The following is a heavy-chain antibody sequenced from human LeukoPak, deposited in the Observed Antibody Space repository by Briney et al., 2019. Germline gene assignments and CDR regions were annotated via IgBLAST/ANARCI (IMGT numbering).Heavy chain of an antibody. D-gene: IGHD3-9*01. CDR1: GYTFTGYY. J-gene: IGHJ4*02. Sequence: ASVKVSCKASGYTFTGYYMHWVRQAPGQGLEWMGRINPNSGGTNYAQKFQGRVTMTRDTSISTAYMELSRLRSDDTAVYYCARDHDDILTGYYMADYWGQGTLVTVFS. CDR3: ARDHDDILTGYYMADY. V-gene: IGHV1-2*06. CDR2: INPNSGGT.